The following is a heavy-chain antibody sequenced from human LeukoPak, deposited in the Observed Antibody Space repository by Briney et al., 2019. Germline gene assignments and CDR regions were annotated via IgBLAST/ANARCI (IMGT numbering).Heavy chain of an antibody. CDR3: ARQGGPSSMAIGSSLYFGFHP. J-gene: IGHJ5*02. CDR1: GYRFTSYW. CDR2: IYPGDSDT. D-gene: IGHD6-13*01. Sequence: GESLKISFKGSGYRFTSYWIGWVRQMPGKGLEWMGIIYPGDSDTRYSPSFQGQVTISADKSISTAYLQWSSLKASDTARYYCARQGGPSSMAIGSSLYFGFHPWGQGTLVTVSS. V-gene: IGHV5-51*01.